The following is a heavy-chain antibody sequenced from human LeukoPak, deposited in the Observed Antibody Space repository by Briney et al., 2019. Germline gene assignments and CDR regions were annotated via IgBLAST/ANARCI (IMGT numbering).Heavy chain of an antibody. D-gene: IGHD5-18*01. CDR1: GSTFTGYY. Sequence: ASVTVSCKASGSTFTGYYMHLVRQAPGQGLEWMGRINPNSGGTNYAQKFQGRVTMTRDTSISTAYMELSRLRSNDTAVSYCVTFSRRYSYGQSRTTTYYSSQGTLVTVSS. CDR3: VTFSRRYSYGQSRTTTYY. V-gene: IGHV1-2*06. J-gene: IGHJ4*02. CDR2: INPNSGGT.